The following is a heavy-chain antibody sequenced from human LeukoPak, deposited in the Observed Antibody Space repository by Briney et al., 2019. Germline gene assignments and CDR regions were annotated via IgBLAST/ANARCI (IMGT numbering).Heavy chain of an antibody. Sequence: GGSLRLSCAASGFTFSSYGMHWVRQAPGKGLEWVAVISYDGSNKYYADSVKGRFTISRDNSKNTLYLQMNSLRAEDTAVYYCAKDPEYSSGWRHLDYWGQGTLVTVSS. CDR3: AKDPEYSSGWRHLDY. V-gene: IGHV3-30*18. J-gene: IGHJ4*02. CDR2: ISYDGSNK. CDR1: GFTFSSYG. D-gene: IGHD6-19*01.